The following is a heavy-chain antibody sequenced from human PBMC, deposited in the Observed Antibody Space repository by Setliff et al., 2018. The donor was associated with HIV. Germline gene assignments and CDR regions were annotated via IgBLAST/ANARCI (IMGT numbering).Heavy chain of an antibody. CDR3: ARALGGGAAHYMDV. J-gene: IGHJ6*03. Sequence: ASVKVSCKASGHIFISYDMNWVRQATGQGLEWMGWMNPNSGNTGYAQKFQGRVTMTRDTSTSTVYMELSSLRSEDTAVYYCARALGGGAAHYMDVWGKGTTVTVSS. D-gene: IGHD1-26*01. CDR1: GHIFISYD. V-gene: IGHV1-8*01. CDR2: MNPNSGNT.